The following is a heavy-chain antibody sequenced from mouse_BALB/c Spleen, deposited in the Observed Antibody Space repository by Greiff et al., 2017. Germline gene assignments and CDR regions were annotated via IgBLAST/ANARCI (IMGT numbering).Heavy chain of an antibody. CDR1: GFSLTGYG. D-gene: IGHD1-2*01. V-gene: IGHV2-6-7*01. CDR2: IWGDGST. CDR3: ARLTTADYYAMDY. Sequence: QVQLQQSGPGLVAPSQSLSITCTVSGFSLTGYGVNWVRQPPGKGLEWLGMIWGDGSTDYNSALKSRLSISKDNSKSQVFLKMNSLQTDDTARYYCARLTTADYYAMDYWGQGTSVTVSS. J-gene: IGHJ4*01.